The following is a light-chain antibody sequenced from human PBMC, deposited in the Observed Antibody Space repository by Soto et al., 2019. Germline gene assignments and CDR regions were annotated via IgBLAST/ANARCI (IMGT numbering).Light chain of an antibody. CDR2: GAS. CDR3: QQYNNWLT. J-gene: IGKJ4*01. V-gene: IGKV3-15*01. CDR1: ESVGSN. Sequence: EVGMTQSPATLSVFPGERVTLSCRASESVGSNLAWYQQKPGQAPRLLIYGASTRATGVPARFSGSGSGTEFTLTISSLQSEDFALYYWQQYNNWLTFGGGTKVEIE.